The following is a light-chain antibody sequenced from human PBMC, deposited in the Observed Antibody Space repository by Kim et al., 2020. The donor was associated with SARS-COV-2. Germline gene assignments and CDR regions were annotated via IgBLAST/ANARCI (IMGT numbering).Light chain of an antibody. CDR3: SSYTSSSTRV. CDR1: TSDVWGYNY. J-gene: IGLJ3*02. CDR2: DVS. Sequence: GPALTTPWTGPTSDVWGYNYVSLYQKHPGKAPKLLFYDVSNRPSVVSNRFSGSKSGNTASLTISGLQAEDEADYYCSSYTSSSTRVFGGGTKLTVL. V-gene: IGLV2-14*03.